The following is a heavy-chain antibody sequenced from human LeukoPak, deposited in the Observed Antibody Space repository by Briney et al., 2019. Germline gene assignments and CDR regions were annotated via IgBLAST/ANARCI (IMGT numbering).Heavy chain of an antibody. V-gene: IGHV3-15*01. D-gene: IGHD2-2*01. CDR3: TTGGYCSSTSCR. CDR1: GFTFSKAR. CDR2: IKRKTDGGTT. Sequence: GGSLRLSCAASGFTFSKARMRGVREAPGKGRGWVGRIKRKTDGGTTDYAAPVKGRFTISRDDSKNTLNLQMNSLKTEDTAVYYCTTGGYCSSTSCRWGQGTLVTVSS. J-gene: IGHJ4*02.